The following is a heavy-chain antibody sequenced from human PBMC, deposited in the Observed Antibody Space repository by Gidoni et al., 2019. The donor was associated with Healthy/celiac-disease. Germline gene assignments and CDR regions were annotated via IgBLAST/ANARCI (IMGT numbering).Heavy chain of an antibody. V-gene: IGHV3-9*01. Sequence: EVQLVESGGGLVQPGRSLRLSCAASGFTFDDYAMHWVRQAPGKGLEWVSGISWNSGSVGYADSVKGLFTISRDNAKNSLYLQMTSLRAEDTALYYCAKDVRLAAAGLPSNAFDIWGQGTMVTVSS. J-gene: IGHJ3*02. CDR1: GFTFDDYA. D-gene: IGHD6-13*01. CDR2: ISWNSGSV. CDR3: AKDVRLAAAGLPSNAFDI.